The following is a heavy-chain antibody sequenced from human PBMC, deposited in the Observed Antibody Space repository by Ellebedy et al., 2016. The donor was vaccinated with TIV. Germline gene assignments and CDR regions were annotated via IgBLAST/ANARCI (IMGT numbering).Heavy chain of an antibody. CDR1: GYIFTVDY. CDR3: ARSGDCDY. V-gene: IGHV1-2*02. Sequence: ASVKVSXXASGYIFTVDYIHWVRQAPGQGLEWMGWINPNSGGTNYAQKFQGRVTITRDTSASTAYMELSSLRSEDTAVYYCARSGDCDYWGQGTLVTVSS. J-gene: IGHJ4*02. D-gene: IGHD2-21*02. CDR2: INPNSGGT.